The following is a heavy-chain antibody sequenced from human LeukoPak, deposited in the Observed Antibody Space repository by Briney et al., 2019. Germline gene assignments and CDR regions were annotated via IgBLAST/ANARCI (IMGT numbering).Heavy chain of an antibody. D-gene: IGHD3-3*01. J-gene: IGHJ6*02. V-gene: IGHV1-69*13. Sequence: GASVKVSCKASGGTFSSYAISWVRQAPGQGLEWMGGIIPIFGTANYAQKFQGRVTITADESTSTAYMELSSLRSEDTAVYYCAALRFLEWLPPSASYYYGMDVWGQGTTVTVSS. CDR3: AALRFLEWLPPSASYYYGMDV. CDR2: IIPIFGTA. CDR1: GGTFSSYA.